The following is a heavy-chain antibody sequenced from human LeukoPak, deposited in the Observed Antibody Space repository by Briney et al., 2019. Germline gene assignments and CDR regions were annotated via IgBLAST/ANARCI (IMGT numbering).Heavy chain of an antibody. D-gene: IGHD3-22*01. CDR1: GFTVSSNY. CDR3: ARTYYYDSSGYLDY. V-gene: IGHV3-66*01. Sequence: PGGSLRLSCAASGFTVSSNYMSWVRQAPGKGLEWVSVIYSGGSTYYADSVKGRFTISRDNSKNTLYLQMNSLRAKDTAVYYCARTYYYDSSGYLDYWGQGTLVTVSS. J-gene: IGHJ4*02. CDR2: IYSGGST.